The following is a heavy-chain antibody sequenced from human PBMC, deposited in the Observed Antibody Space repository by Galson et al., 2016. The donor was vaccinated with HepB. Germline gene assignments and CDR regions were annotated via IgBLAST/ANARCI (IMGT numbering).Heavy chain of an antibody. CDR3: TRSEGATGTRALDY. Sequence: SLRLSCAASKFTFSRHAMHWVRQAPGKGLEWVSIIWSDGSNKYYADSVKGRFTISRDNSKNTVYLQMNSLRAEDTAVYYCTRSEGATGTRALDYWGQGTLVTVSS. CDR1: KFTFSRHA. D-gene: IGHD1-1*01. CDR2: IWSDGSNK. V-gene: IGHV3-33*01. J-gene: IGHJ4*02.